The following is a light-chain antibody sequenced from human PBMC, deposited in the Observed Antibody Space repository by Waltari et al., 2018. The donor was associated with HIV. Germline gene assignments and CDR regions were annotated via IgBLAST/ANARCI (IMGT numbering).Light chain of an antibody. J-gene: IGKJ1*01. Sequence: EIVMTQSPATLSVSPGESATLSCWASQGVGSNVAWYKQKPGQAPRLLIYGASTRASGVPARFSGSASGIEFTLTISSLQSEDSAVYYCQQFRTRTFGQGTKVEI. CDR3: QQFRTRT. V-gene: IGKV3-15*01. CDR2: GAS. CDR1: QGVGSN.